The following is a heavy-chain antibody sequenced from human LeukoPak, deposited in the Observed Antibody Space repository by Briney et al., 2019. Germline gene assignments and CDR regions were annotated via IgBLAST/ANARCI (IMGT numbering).Heavy chain of an antibody. CDR3: ATVPTGGDYGSGRLAC. Sequence: ASVKVSCKVSGYTLTELSMHWVRQAPGKGLEWMGRFDPEDGETIYAQKFQGRVTMTEDTSTDTAYMELSSLRSEDTAVDYCATVPTGGDYGSGRLACWGQGTLVTVSS. J-gene: IGHJ4*02. CDR1: GYTLTELS. CDR2: FDPEDGET. V-gene: IGHV1-24*01. D-gene: IGHD3-10*01.